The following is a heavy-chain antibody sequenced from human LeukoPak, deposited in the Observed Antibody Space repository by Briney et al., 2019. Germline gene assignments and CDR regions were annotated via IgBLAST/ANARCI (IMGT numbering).Heavy chain of an antibody. J-gene: IGHJ5*02. CDR3: ARLSRSAPNWFDP. CDR1: GGSISSYY. V-gene: IGHV4-59*01. CDR2: IYYSGST. Sequence: PSETLSLTCTVSGGSISSYYWSWIRQPPGKGLEWIGYIYYSGSTNYNPSLKSRVTISVDTSKNQFSLKLSSVTAADTAVYYCARLSRSAPNWFDPWGQGTLVTVSS.